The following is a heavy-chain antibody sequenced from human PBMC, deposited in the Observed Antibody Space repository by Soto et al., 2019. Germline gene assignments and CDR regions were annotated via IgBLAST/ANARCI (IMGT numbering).Heavy chain of an antibody. D-gene: IGHD3-3*01. Sequence: ASVKVSCKASGYTFTSYGISWVRQAPGQGLEWMGWIGAYNGSTNYAQKLQGRVTMTTDTSTSTAYMELRSLRSDDTAVYYCARDSNYDFWSGYYAYYYYYGMDVWGQGTTVTVS. V-gene: IGHV1-18*01. CDR2: IGAYNGST. J-gene: IGHJ6*02. CDR3: ARDSNYDFWSGYYAYYYYYGMDV. CDR1: GYTFTSYG.